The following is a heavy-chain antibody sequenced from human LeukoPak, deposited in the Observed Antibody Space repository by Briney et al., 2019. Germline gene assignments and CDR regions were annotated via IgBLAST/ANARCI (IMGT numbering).Heavy chain of an antibody. CDR1: GFTFSSYE. CDR3: ARAQVQLERGDAFDI. D-gene: IGHD1-1*01. CDR2: ISSSGSTI. J-gene: IGHJ3*02. V-gene: IGHV3-48*03. Sequence: GGSLRLSCAASGFTFSSYEMNWVRQAPGKGLEWVSYISSSGSTIYYADSVKGRFTISRDNAKNSLYLQMNSLRAEDTAVYYCARAQVQLERGDAFDIWGQGTMVTVSS.